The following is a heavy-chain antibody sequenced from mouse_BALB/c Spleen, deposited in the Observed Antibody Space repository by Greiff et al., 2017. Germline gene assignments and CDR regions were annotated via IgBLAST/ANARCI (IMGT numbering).Heavy chain of an antibody. Sequence: EVMLVESGGGLVKPGGSLKLSCAASGFTFSSYAMSWVRQSPEKRLEWVAEISSGGSYTYSPDTVTGRFTISRDNAKNTLYLEMSSLRSEDTAMSYCARGGVTTWAMDYWGQGTSVTVSS. CDR1: GFTFSSYA. J-gene: IGHJ4*01. CDR3: ARGGVTTWAMDY. CDR2: ISSGGSYT. V-gene: IGHV5-9-4*01. D-gene: IGHD2-1*01.